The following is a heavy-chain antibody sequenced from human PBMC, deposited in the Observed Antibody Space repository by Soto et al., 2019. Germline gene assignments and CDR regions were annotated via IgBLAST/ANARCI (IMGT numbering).Heavy chain of an antibody. CDR3: AKNPGYYYDSTGYHFDY. V-gene: IGHV3-23*01. Sequence: GGSLSLSCAASEFTFSNYAMSWVRQAPGKGLEWVSAISYGGGTTYYADSVKGRFTISRDNSKNTLYLQMNSLRAEDTAVYYCAKNPGYYYDSTGYHFDYWGQGTLVTVSS. J-gene: IGHJ4*02. CDR2: ISYGGGTT. D-gene: IGHD3-22*01. CDR1: EFTFSNYA.